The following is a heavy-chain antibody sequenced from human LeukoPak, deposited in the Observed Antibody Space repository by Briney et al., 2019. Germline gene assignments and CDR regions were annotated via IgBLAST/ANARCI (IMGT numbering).Heavy chain of an antibody. D-gene: IGHD3-10*01. CDR3: ARRLVRGVYYYYYYMDV. CDR1: GGSFSGYY. V-gene: IGHV4-34*01. Sequence: PSETLSLTCAVYGGSFSGYYWSWIRQPPGKGLEWIGEINHSGSTNYNPSLKSRVTISVDTSKNQFSLKLSSVTATDTAAYYCARRLVRGVYYYYYYMDVWGKGTTVTVSS. J-gene: IGHJ6*03. CDR2: INHSGST.